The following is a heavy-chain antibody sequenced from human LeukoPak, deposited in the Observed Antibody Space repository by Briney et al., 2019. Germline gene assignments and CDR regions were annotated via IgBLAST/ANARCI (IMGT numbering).Heavy chain of an antibody. J-gene: IGHJ6*02. Sequence: SETLSLTCTVSGGSISSYYWSWIRQPPGKGLEWIGYIYYSGSTNYNPSLKSRVTISVDTSKNQFSLKLSSVTAAGTAVYYCARDRGGYVGKYYGMDVWGQGTTVTVSS. CDR2: IYYSGST. V-gene: IGHV4-59*01. CDR1: GGSISSYY. D-gene: IGHD5-12*01. CDR3: ARDRGGYVGKYYGMDV.